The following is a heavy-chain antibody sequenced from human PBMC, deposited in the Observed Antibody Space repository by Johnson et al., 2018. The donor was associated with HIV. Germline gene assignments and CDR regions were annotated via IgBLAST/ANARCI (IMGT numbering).Heavy chain of an antibody. CDR2: ISNDGSDK. CDR3: AKDRALTYYYDSSGSDAFDI. Sequence: QVQLVESGGGVVQPGRSLRLSCAASGFALSHYAMHWVRQAPGKGLEWVAVISNDGSDKYYADSVKGRFTISRDNSKNTLYLQMNSLRAEDTAVYYCAKDRALTYYYDSSGSDAFDIWGQGTMVTVSS. D-gene: IGHD3-22*01. CDR1: GFALSHYA. J-gene: IGHJ3*02. V-gene: IGHV3-30*14.